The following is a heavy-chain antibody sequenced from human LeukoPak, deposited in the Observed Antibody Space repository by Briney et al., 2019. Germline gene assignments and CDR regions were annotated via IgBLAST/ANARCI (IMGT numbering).Heavy chain of an antibody. CDR1: GYTFTSYD. CDR2: MNPNSGNT. CDR3: AINPTIFGVVSFDY. V-gene: IGHV1-8*01. D-gene: IGHD3-3*01. Sequence: ASVKVSCKASGYTFTSYDINWVRQATGQGLEWMGWMNPNSGNTGYAQKFQGRVTMTRNTSISTAYMELSSLRSEDTAVYYCAINPTIFGVVSFDYWGQGTLVTVSS. J-gene: IGHJ4*02.